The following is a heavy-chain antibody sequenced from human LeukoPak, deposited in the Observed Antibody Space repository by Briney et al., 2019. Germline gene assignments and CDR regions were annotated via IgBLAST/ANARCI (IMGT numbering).Heavy chain of an antibody. CDR1: GGFISSYY. V-gene: IGHV4-4*07. J-gene: IGHJ4*02. CDR2: IYTSGST. Sequence: PSETLSLTCTVSGGFISSYYWSWLRQPAGKGLEWIGRIYTSGSTNYNPSLKSRVTMSVDTSKNQFSLKLSSVTAADTAVYYCARDLPYGDHTPFDYWGQRTLVTVSS. CDR3: ARDLPYGDHTPFDY. D-gene: IGHD4-17*01.